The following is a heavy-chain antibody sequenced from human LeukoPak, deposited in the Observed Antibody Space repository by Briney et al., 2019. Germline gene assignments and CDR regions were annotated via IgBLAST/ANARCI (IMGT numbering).Heavy chain of an antibody. D-gene: IGHD6-6*01. CDR2: INQDGSEK. CDR1: GFTISSYTFGSYT. J-gene: IGHJ3*02. CDR3: VRYSSSSATFDI. Sequence: GESLRLSCAASGFTISSYTFGSYTMNWVRQAPGKGPEWVANINQDGSEKYYVDSVKGRFTISRDNAKNSLDLQMNSLRDGDTAVYYSVRYSSSSATFDIWGQGTMVTVSS. V-gene: IGHV3-7*05.